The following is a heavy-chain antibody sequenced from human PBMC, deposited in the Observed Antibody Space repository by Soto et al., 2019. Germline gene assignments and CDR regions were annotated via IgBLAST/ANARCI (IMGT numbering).Heavy chain of an antibody. D-gene: IGHD3-22*01. J-gene: IGHJ4*02. V-gene: IGHV1-69*01. Sequence: QVQLVQSGAEVKKPGSSVKVSCKASGVTFSSYAISWVRQAPGQGLEWMGGIIPIFGTANYAQKFQGRVTITADESTSTAYMELSSLRSEDTAVYYCASQPNYYDSSGYYYFDSWGQGTLVTGSS. CDR2: IIPIFGTA. CDR3: ASQPNYYDSSGYYYFDS. CDR1: GVTFSSYA.